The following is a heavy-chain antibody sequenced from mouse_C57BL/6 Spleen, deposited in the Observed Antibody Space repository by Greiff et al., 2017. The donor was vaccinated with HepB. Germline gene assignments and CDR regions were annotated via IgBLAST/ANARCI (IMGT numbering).Heavy chain of an antibody. Sequence: QVQLKQPGAELVKPGASVKLSCKASGYTFTSYWMHWVKQRPGRGLEWIGRIDPNSGGTKYNEKFKSKATLTVDKPSSTAYMQLSSLTSEDSAVYYGARQPYYDYDRRLYYAMDYWGQGTSVTVSS. D-gene: IGHD2-4*01. J-gene: IGHJ4*01. CDR3: ARQPYYDYDRRLYYAMDY. V-gene: IGHV1-72*01. CDR2: IDPNSGGT. CDR1: GYTFTSYW.